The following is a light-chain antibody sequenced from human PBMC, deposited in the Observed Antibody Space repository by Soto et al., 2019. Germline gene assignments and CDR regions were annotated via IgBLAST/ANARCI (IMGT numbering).Light chain of an antibody. CDR3: QKDNRTPRT. Sequence: QMTQSPSSLSASVGDRVTITCRARQDISDHLAWYQHKPGKVPKLLIYDASTLQSGVTSRFSGGGSGTDFTLTISSLHPEDVATYYCQKDNRTPRTFGQGNKVELK. CDR2: DAS. J-gene: IGKJ1*01. CDR1: QDISDH. V-gene: IGKV1-27*01.